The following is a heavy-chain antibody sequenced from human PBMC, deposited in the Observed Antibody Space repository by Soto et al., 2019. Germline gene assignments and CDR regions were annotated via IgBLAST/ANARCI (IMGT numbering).Heavy chain of an antibody. Sequence: ASVKVSCKASGYTFTSYDINWVRQATGQGLEWMGWMNPNSGNTGYAQKFQGRVTMTRNTSISTAYMELSSLRSEDTAVYYCARIRYYDYIWAKTDAFDIWGQETVVTVSS. V-gene: IGHV1-8*01. J-gene: IGHJ3*02. D-gene: IGHD3-16*01. CDR3: ARIRYYDYIWAKTDAFDI. CDR1: GYTFTSYD. CDR2: MNPNSGNT.